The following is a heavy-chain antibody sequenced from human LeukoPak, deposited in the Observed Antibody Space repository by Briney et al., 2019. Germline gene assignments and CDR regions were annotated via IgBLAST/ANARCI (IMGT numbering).Heavy chain of an antibody. J-gene: IGHJ4*02. V-gene: IGHV3-21*01. CDR2: ISDSSTYT. Sequence: PGGSLRLSRVASGFTFSSYSMNWVRQAPGKGLEWVSYISDSSTYTFYADSVKGRFTISRDNAKNSLYLQMNSLRPEDTAVYYCARETYWGQGTQVTVSS. CDR1: GFTFSSYS. CDR3: ARETY.